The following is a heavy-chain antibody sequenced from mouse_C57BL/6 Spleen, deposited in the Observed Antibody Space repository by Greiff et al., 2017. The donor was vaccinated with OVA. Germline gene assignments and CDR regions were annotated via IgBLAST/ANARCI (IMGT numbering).Heavy chain of an antibody. J-gene: IGHJ2*01. V-gene: IGHV3-1*01. CDR3: ARDGRDGLLLFDY. D-gene: IGHD1-1*01. Sequence: EVQLQESGPGMVKPSQSLSLTCTVTGYSITSGYDWHWIRHFPGNKLEWMGYISYSGSTNYNPSLKSRISITHDTSKNPFFLKLNSVTTEDTATYYCARDGRDGLLLFDYWGQGTTLTVSS. CDR1: GYSITSGYD. CDR2: ISYSGST.